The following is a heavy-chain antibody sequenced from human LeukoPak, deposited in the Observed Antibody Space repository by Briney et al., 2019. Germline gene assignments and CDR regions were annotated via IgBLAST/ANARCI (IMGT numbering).Heavy chain of an antibody. CDR1: GGSISSYY. CDR2: IYYSGST. J-gene: IGHJ4*02. Sequence: NPSETLSLTCTVSGGSISSYYWSWIRQPPGKGLEWIGYIYYSGSTNYNPSLKSRVTISVDTSKNQFSLKLSSVTAADTAVYYCARDSAYYYDSSGYYYYRWPYFDYWGQGTLVTVSS. V-gene: IGHV4-59*01. CDR3: ARDSAYYYDSSGYYYYRWPYFDY. D-gene: IGHD3-22*01.